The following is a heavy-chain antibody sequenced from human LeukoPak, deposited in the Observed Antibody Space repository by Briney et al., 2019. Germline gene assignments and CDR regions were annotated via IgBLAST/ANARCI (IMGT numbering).Heavy chain of an antibody. J-gene: IGHJ4*02. CDR1: GFTFSSYG. V-gene: IGHV3-33*06. CDR2: IWYDGSNK. CDR3: AKDLTYYDSSVDY. D-gene: IGHD3-22*01. Sequence: GRSLRLSCAASGFTFSSYGMHWVRQAPGKGLEWVAVIWYDGSNKYYADSVKGRFTISRDNSKNTLYLQMNSLRAEDTAVYYCAKDLTYYDSSVDYWSQGTLVTVSS.